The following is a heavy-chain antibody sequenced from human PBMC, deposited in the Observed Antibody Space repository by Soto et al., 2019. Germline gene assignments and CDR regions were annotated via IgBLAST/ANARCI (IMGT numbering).Heavy chain of an antibody. V-gene: IGHV2-5*02. CDR1: GFSLSTSGVG. D-gene: IGHD3-10*01. Sequence: QITLKESGPPLVKPTQTLTLTCTFTGFSLSTSGVGVGWLRQPPGKALEWLALIYWDDDKLYSPSLKSRLTITKDTSKNQVVHTMTNMDPVDSATYYCAHSRPEYYGSGRYVYWGHGTQVTVSS. CDR2: IYWDDDK. CDR3: AHSRPEYYGSGRYVY. J-gene: IGHJ4*01.